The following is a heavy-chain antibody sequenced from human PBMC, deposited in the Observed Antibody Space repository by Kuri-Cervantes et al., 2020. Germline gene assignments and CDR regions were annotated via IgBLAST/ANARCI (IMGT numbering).Heavy chain of an antibody. Sequence: ASVKVSCKASGGTFSSYAITWVRQAPGQGLEWMGWTSSYHDKTHYAQRFQGRVTMTTDTSSSTAYMELRSLRSDDTAVYYCARGTMIVVWMFDYWGQGTLVTVSS. V-gene: IGHV1-18*01. CDR1: GGTFSSYA. J-gene: IGHJ4*02. CDR2: TSSYHDKT. D-gene: IGHD3-22*01. CDR3: ARGTMIVVWMFDY.